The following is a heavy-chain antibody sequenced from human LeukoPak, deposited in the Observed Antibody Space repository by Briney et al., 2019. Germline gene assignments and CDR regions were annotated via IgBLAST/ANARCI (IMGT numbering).Heavy chain of an antibody. Sequence: GGSLRLSCAASGFTFSSYAMSWVRQAPGKGLEWVSAISGSGDITYYADSVKGRFTISRDNSKKTLYLQMNSLRAEDTALYYCAKDEGSGLLLFRHFDYWGQGTLVTVSS. D-gene: IGHD3-22*01. CDR1: GFTFSSYA. CDR2: ISGSGDIT. J-gene: IGHJ4*02. V-gene: IGHV3-23*01. CDR3: AKDEGSGLLLFRHFDY.